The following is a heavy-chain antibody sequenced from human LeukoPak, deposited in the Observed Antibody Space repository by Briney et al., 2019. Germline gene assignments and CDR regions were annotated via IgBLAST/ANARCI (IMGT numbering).Heavy chain of an antibody. Sequence: PGGSLRLSCVVSRFTLSSYGMHWVRQAPGKGLEWVAFIRYDGSNKYYADSVKGRFTISRDNSKNTLYLQMNSLRAEDTAVYYCATTYDSSGFFAFDIWGQGTMVTVSS. J-gene: IGHJ3*02. V-gene: IGHV3-30*02. CDR2: IRYDGSNK. CDR1: RFTLSSYG. CDR3: ATTYDSSGFFAFDI. D-gene: IGHD3-22*01.